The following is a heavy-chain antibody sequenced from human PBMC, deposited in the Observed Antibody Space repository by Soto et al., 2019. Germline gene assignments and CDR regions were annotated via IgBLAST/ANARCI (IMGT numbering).Heavy chain of an antibody. CDR3: ARQKSGLEFYNYFDP. V-gene: IGHV4-61*01. D-gene: IGHD3-3*01. CDR1: GDSVSRGTYY. J-gene: IGHJ5*02. Sequence: QVQLQESGPGLVKPSETLSLTCSVSGDSVSRGTYYWSWIRQSPERGLEWIAYSSYSGSTSYNPSFNSRATISVDTSKNQFSLRLRSLTAEDTAVYYCARQKSGLEFYNYFDPWGPGTLVTVSS. CDR2: SSYSGST.